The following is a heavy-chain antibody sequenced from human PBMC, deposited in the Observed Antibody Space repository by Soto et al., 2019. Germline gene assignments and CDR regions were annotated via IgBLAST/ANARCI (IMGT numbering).Heavy chain of an antibody. D-gene: IGHD1-26*01. CDR3: AMGGSPYVWFNEF. CDR2: IIPVFGTT. V-gene: IGHV1-69*01. J-gene: IGHJ4*02. Sequence: QERLVQSGVEVKKPGSSMKISCKASGGLFSSFAISWVRQAPGRGLEWMGGIIPVFGTTNYAQKFQDRVTITADESTNTAYMELSSLRYEDTAIYYCAMGGSPYVWFNEFWGQGALVTVTS. CDR1: GGLFSSFA.